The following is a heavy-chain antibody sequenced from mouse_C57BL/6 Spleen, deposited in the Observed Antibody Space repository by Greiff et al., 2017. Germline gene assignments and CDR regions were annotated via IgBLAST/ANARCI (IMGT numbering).Heavy chain of an antibody. CDR3: ARYGSSPWYIDV. Sequence: VQLVESGAELAKPGASVKLSCKASGYTFTTYWMHWVKQRHGQGLEWIGNFHPSSGYTKYNQKFKDKATLTADKSSSTAYLQLSRLTYEDSAVXFCARYGSSPWYIDVWGTGTTVTVSS. D-gene: IGHD1-1*01. CDR1: GYTFTTYW. V-gene: IGHV1-7*01. J-gene: IGHJ1*03. CDR2: FHPSSGYT.